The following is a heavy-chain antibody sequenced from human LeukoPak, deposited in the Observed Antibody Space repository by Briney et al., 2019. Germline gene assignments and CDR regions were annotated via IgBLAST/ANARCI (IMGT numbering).Heavy chain of an antibody. J-gene: IGHJ6*03. CDR3: ASRVDSSGYSYYYYYMDV. CDR1: GGSISSYY. CDR2: IYYSGST. Sequence: SETLSLTCTVPGGSISSYYWSWIRQPPGKGLEWIGYIYYSGSTNYNPSLKSRVTISVDASKNQVSLKLSSVTAADTAVYYCASRVDSSGYSYYYYYMDVWGKGTTVTVSS. D-gene: IGHD3-22*01. V-gene: IGHV4-59*01.